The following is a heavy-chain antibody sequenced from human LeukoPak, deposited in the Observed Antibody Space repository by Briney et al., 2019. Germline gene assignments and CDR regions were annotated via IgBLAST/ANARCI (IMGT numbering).Heavy chain of an antibody. CDR3: AKSVGVSFYYFDY. Sequence: GGSLRLSCAASGFTFSGYAMSWVRQAPGKGLEWVSAISGSGGSTYYADSVKGRFTISRDNSKNTLYLQMNSLRAEDTAVYYCAKSVGVSFYYFDYWGQGTLVTVSS. CDR1: GFTFSGYA. V-gene: IGHV3-23*01. D-gene: IGHD2-15*01. J-gene: IGHJ4*02. CDR2: ISGSGGST.